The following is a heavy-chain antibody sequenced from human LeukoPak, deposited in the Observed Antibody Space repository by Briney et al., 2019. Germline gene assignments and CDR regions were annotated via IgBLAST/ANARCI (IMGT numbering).Heavy chain of an antibody. CDR1: GFTFSSYA. Sequence: GGSLRLSCAASGFTFSSYAMHWVRQAPGKGLEWVAVISYDGSNKYYADSVKGRFTISRDNSKNTLYLQMNSLRAEDTAVYYCARPRTVRGDDAFDIWGQGTMVTVSS. V-gene: IGHV3-30*04. CDR2: ISYDGSNK. J-gene: IGHJ3*02. CDR3: ARPRTVRGDDAFDI. D-gene: IGHD3-10*01.